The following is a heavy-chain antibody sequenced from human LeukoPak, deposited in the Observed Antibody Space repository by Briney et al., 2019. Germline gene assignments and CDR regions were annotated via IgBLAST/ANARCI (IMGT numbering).Heavy chain of an antibody. CDR3: ASLGYCSGGSCYEAGGYFDY. CDR1: GGSISSYY. CDR2: IYYSGST. J-gene: IGHJ4*02. V-gene: IGHV4-59*01. D-gene: IGHD2-15*01. Sequence: SETLSLTCTVSGGSISSYYWSWIRQPPGKGLEWIGYIYYSGSTNYNPSLKSRVTISVDTSKNQLSLKLSSVTAADTAVYYCASLGYCSGGSCYEAGGYFDYWGQGTLVTVSS.